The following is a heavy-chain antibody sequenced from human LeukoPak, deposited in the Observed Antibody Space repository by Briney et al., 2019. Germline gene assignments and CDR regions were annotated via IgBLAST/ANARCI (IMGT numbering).Heavy chain of an antibody. CDR2: ISAYNGNT. Sequence: ASVKVSCKASGYTFTSYGISWVRQAPGQGLEWMGWISAYNGNTNYAQKLQGRVTMTTDTSTSTAYMELRGLRSDDTAVYYCARDGPNIVVVPYPGYYYYGMDVWGQGTTVTVSS. D-gene: IGHD2-2*01. CDR1: GYTFTSYG. CDR3: ARDGPNIVVVPYPGYYYYGMDV. J-gene: IGHJ6*02. V-gene: IGHV1-18*01.